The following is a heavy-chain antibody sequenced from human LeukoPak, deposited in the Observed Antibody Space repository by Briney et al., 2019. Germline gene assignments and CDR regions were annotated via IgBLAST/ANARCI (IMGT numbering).Heavy chain of an antibody. D-gene: IGHD6-13*01. Sequence: GASVKVSCKSSGYTFTGYYMHWVRQAPGQGLEWMVWINPNSGGTNYAQKFQGRVTMTRDTSISTAYMELSRLRSDDTAVYYCAREEQQLDYYYYGMDVWGQGTTVTVSS. CDR3: AREEQQLDYYYYGMDV. J-gene: IGHJ6*02. CDR1: GYTFTGYY. CDR2: INPNSGGT. V-gene: IGHV1-2*02.